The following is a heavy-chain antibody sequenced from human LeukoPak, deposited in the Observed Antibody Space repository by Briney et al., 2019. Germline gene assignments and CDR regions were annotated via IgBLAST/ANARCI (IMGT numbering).Heavy chain of an antibody. CDR2: IIPIFGTA. V-gene: IGHV1-69*13. CDR3: ARAVEQQLPAPRAEYFQH. D-gene: IGHD6-13*01. J-gene: IGHJ1*01. CDR1: GGTFSSYA. Sequence: SVKVSCKASGGTFSSYAISWVRQAPRQGLEWMGGIIPIFGTANYAQKFQGRVTITADESTSTAYMELSSLRSEDTAVYYCARAVEQQLPAPRAEYFQHWGQGTLVTVSS.